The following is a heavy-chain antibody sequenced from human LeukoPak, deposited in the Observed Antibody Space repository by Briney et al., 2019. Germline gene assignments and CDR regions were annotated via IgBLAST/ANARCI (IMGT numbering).Heavy chain of an antibody. V-gene: IGHV1-18*01. CDR1: GYTFTSYG. J-gene: IGHJ1*01. D-gene: IGHD6-13*01. CDR2: ISAYNGNT. Sequence: GASVKVSCKASGYTFTSYGISWVRQAPGQGLEWMGWISAYNGNTNYAQKLQGRVTMTTDTSTSTAYMELRSLRSDDTAVYYCVREEGQQLELAYFQHWGQGTLVTVSS. CDR3: VREEGQQLELAYFQH.